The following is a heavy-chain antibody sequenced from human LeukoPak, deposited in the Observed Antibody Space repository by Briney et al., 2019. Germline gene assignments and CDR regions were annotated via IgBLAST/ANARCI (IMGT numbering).Heavy chain of an antibody. CDR1: GFIFSSYA. J-gene: IGHJ4*02. CDR3: ARGGVYSSGSYYLYYFDY. CDR2: ISYDGSNK. D-gene: IGHD6-19*01. V-gene: IGHV3-30-3*01. Sequence: GGSLRLSCVASGFIFSSYAMHWVRQAPGKGLEWVALISYDGSNKYYTDSVKGRFTISRDNSKNTLYLQMNSLRAEDTAVYYCARGGVYSSGSYYLYYFDYWGQGTLVTVSS.